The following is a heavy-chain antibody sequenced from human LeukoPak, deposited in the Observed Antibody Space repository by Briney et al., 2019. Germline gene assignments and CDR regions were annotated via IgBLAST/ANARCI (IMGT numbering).Heavy chain of an antibody. CDR1: GGTFSGYY. CDR2: INHSGST. V-gene: IGHV4-34*08. Sequence: SGTLSLTCGVYGGTFSGYYWTWIRQPPGKGLEWIGEINHSGSTIYTPSLNSGITLSPDTFKNQTALELTSVTAADMAVYYCAGGATPGVFWGQGTLVTVSS. CDR3: AGGATPGVF. J-gene: IGHJ4*02. D-gene: IGHD4-23*01.